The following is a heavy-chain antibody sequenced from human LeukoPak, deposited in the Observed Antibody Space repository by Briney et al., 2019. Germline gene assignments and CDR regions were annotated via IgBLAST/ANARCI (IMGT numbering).Heavy chain of an antibody. CDR1: GGTFSSYA. V-gene: IGHV1-69*04. J-gene: IGHJ4*02. D-gene: IGHD6-13*01. CDR2: IIPILGIA. Sequence: ASVKVSCKASGGTFSSYAISWVRQAPGQGLEWMGRIIPILGIANYAQKFQGRVTMTRNTSISTAYMELSSLRSEDTAVYYCARVWAAAGKYLFDYWGQGTLVTVSS. CDR3: ARVWAAAGKYLFDY.